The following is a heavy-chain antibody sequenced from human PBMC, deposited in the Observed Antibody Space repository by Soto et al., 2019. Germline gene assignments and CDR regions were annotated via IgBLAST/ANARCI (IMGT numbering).Heavy chain of an antibody. V-gene: IGHV4-34*01. Sequence: SETLSLTCAVHGGSLSGYYCSWIRHPPEKGQEWIGEINHSGSTNYNPSLKIRVTISVDTSKNQFSLKLSSVTAADTAVYDCARCRSSSAPKGATLDYWGQGTLVPGSS. D-gene: IGHD6-13*01. CDR3: ARCRSSSAPKGATLDY. CDR2: INHSGST. J-gene: IGHJ4*02. CDR1: GGSLSGYY.